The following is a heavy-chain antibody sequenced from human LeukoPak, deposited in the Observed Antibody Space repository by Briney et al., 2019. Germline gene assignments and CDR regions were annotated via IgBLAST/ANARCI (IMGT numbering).Heavy chain of an antibody. J-gene: IGHJ3*01. CDR1: GFTVSSNY. D-gene: IGHD3-9*01. CDR3: ARALTPGAFDF. V-gene: IGHV3-53*01. CDR2: IYSGGST. Sequence: GGSLRLSCAASGFTVSSNYMSWVRQAPGKGLEWVSVIYSGGSTYYADSVKGRFTISRDNSKSTLYLQMNTLRAEDTAVYYCARALTPGAFDFWGQGTMVTVSS.